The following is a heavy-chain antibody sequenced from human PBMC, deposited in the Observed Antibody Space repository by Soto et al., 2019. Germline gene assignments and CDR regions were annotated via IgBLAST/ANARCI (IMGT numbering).Heavy chain of an antibody. CDR1: GFTFSSYS. V-gene: IGHV3-23*01. CDR3: LKKVSSFPWSQLFVC. CDR2: FRTGGDDGTT. Sequence: GGSLRLSCAASGFTFSSYSMSWVRQAPGKGLEWVSGFRTGGDDGTTYYADSVKGRFTITRATSKHTLFLPMNSLRAAPTATYVLLKKVSSFPWSQLFVCWGQGTLVTLCS. D-gene: IGHD3-3*01. J-gene: IGHJ4*02.